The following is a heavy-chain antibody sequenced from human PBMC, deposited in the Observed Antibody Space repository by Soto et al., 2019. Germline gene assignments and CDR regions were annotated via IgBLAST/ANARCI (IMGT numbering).Heavy chain of an antibody. Sequence: QVQLVESGGGVVQPGRSLRLSCAASGFTFSNYGMHWVRQAPGKGLEWVAVIWYDGNNKYYADSVKGRFTISRDNSKNTLYLQTNSLRAEDTAVYYCARGRVNGGYFDLWGRGTLVTVSS. CDR1: GFTFSNYG. V-gene: IGHV3-33*01. CDR2: IWYDGNNK. J-gene: IGHJ2*01. CDR3: ARGRVNGGYFDL. D-gene: IGHD2-8*01.